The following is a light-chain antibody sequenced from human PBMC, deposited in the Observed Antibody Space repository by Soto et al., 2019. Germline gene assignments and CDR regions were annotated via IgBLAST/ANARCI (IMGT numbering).Light chain of an antibody. Sequence: QSVLTQPASVSGSPGESITISCTGTSSDVGSYTLVSWYQQHPGKAPKLMIYEVSKRPSGVSNRFSGSKSGNTASLTISGIQGEDEADYYCCSYSGSSTYVFGTGSKVTVL. V-gene: IGLV2-23*02. CDR2: EVS. CDR3: CSYSGSSTYV. J-gene: IGLJ1*01. CDR1: SSDVGSYTL.